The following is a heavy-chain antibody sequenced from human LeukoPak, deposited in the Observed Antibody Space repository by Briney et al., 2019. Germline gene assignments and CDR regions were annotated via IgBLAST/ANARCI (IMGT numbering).Heavy chain of an antibody. V-gene: IGHV4-39*07. CDR3: ARDPAYDYGDYDAYYYYGMDV. CDR1: GGSISSGGYY. D-gene: IGHD4-17*01. J-gene: IGHJ6*02. Sequence: SETLSLTCTVSGGSISSGGYYWGWIRQPPGKGLEWIGSIYHSGSTYYNPSLKSRVTISVDTSKNQFSLKLSSVTAADTAVYYCARDPAYDYGDYDAYYYYGMDVWGQGTTVTVSS. CDR2: IYHSGST.